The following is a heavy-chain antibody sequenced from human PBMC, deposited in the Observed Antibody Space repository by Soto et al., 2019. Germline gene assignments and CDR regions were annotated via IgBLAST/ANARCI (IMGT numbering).Heavy chain of an antibody. CDR1: GGTFSSYA. V-gene: IGHV1-69*11. J-gene: IGHJ6*02. D-gene: IGHD3-16*01. Sequence: GDSLQLSCKASGGTFSSYAISWVRQAPGQGLEWMGRIIPFIGTANYAQKFQGRVTITADESTSTAYMELTSLRSEDTAVYYCARVVMMTVPASYYCGMDVWGQGTTVTVS. CDR3: ARVVMMTVPASYYCGMDV. CDR2: IIPFIGTA.